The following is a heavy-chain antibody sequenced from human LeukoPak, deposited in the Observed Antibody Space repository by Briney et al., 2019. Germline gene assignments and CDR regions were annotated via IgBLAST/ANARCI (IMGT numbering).Heavy chain of an antibody. CDR1: GFTFSIYW. CDR3: ASLDY. CDR2: INSDGSST. V-gene: IGHV3-74*01. Sequence: GGSLRLSCAASGFTFSIYWVHWVRQAPGKGLVWVSSINSDGSSTSYADSVKGRFTISRDNAKNTLYLQMNTLRAEDTAVYYCASLDYWGEGTPVTVSS. J-gene: IGHJ4*02.